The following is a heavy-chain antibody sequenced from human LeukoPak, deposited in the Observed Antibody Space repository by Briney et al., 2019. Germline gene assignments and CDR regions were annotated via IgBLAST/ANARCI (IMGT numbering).Heavy chain of an antibody. V-gene: IGHV4-61*02. J-gene: IGHJ4*02. D-gene: IGHD3-22*01. CDR2: IYTSGST. CDR3: ARVRGDSSGYYYDYYFDY. Sequence: PSETLSLTCTVSGGSISNGSYYWSWIRQPAGKGLEWIGRIYTSGSTNYNPSLKSRVTISVDTSKNQFSLKLSSVTAADTAVYYCARVRGDSSGYYYDYYFDYWGQGTLVTVSS. CDR1: GGSISNGSYY.